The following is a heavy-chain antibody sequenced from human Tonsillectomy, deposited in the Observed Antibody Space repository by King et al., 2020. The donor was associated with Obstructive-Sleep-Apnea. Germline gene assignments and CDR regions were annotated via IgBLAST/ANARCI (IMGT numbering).Heavy chain of an antibody. CDR3: ARVKGYSGAH. J-gene: IGHJ4*02. D-gene: IGHD5-12*01. V-gene: IGHV3-7*04. Sequence: VQLVESGGDLVQPGGSLRLSCAASGFTFSTYWMSWVRQAPGKGLEWVANIKQDGSEKYYLDSVKGRFTSSRDNANNSLYLQMNSLRVEDTAVYYCARVKGYSGAHWGQGTLVTVSS. CDR2: IKQDGSEK. CDR1: GFTFSTYW.